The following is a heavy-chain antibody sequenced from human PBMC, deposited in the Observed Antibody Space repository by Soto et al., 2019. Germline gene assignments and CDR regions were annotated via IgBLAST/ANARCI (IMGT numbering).Heavy chain of an antibody. Sequence: GGSLRLSCAASGFSVTDHYMTWVRQAQGKGLEWVSVLYTGGSAYYGDSVKGRFTISRDSSTNTLYLQMNSLKVGDTAFYFCARSFNDWTTYFDYWSEGTLVTVSS. D-gene: IGHD3-9*01. CDR2: LYTGGSA. V-gene: IGHV3-53*01. CDR1: GFSVTDHY. CDR3: ARSFNDWTTYFDY. J-gene: IGHJ4*02.